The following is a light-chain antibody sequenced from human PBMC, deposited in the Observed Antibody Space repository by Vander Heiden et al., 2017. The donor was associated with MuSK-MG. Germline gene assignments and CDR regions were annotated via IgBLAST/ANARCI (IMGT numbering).Light chain of an antibody. CDR1: QSVSSN. CDR3: PHDYKSPPPT. V-gene: IGKV3-15*01. Sequence: EILMTQSPATLSVSPGERATLSCRASQSVSSNLAWYQQKPGQAPRLLIYGASTRATGAPARSSRSACRTDFTLTSSRLKFEAFPVYYCPHDYKSPPPTLGQGTKVEV. CDR2: GAS. J-gene: IGKJ1*01.